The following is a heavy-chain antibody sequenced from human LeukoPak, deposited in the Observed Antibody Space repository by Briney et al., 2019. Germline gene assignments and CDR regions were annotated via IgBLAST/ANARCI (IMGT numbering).Heavy chain of an antibody. CDR1: GGSISNSSLY. V-gene: IGHV4-39*07. Sequence: SETLSLTCNVSGGSISNSSLYWGWIRQSPGRGLEWIGGVYYSGSTHYKESLKTRVTISIDTSKNHFSLKLNSVTVADTAVYYCASSPVDFWSGFFQKNWFDPWGQGTLVTVSS. CDR2: VYYSGST. J-gene: IGHJ5*02. D-gene: IGHD3-3*01. CDR3: ASSPVDFWSGFFQKNWFDP.